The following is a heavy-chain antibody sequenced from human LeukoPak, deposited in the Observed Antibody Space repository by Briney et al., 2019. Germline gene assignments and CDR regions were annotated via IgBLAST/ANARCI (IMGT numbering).Heavy chain of an antibody. CDR3: ARMGDGYCSSTSCYKYYYYMDV. J-gene: IGHJ6*03. D-gene: IGHD2-2*02. V-gene: IGHV1-18*01. CDR1: GYTFTSYG. CDR2: ISAYNGNT. Sequence: ASVKVSCKASGYTFTSYGISWVRQAPGQGLEWMGWISAYNGNTNYAQKLQGRVTMTTDTSTSTAYMELRSLRSDDTAVYYCARMGDGYCSSTSCYKYYYYMDVWGKGTTVTVSS.